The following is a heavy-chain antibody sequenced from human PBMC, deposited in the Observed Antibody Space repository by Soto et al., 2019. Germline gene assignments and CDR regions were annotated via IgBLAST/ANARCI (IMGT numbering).Heavy chain of an antibody. CDR3: ARSGGTDYYYGMDV. Sequence: QVQLVESGGGVVQPGRSLRLSCAASGFTFSSYAMHWVRQAPGKGLEWVAVISYDGSNKYYADSVKGRFTISRDNSKNTLYPQMNSLRAEDTAVYYCARSGGTDYYYGMDVWGQGTTVTVSS. D-gene: IGHD1-7*01. V-gene: IGHV3-30*01. CDR1: GFTFSSYA. CDR2: ISYDGSNK. J-gene: IGHJ6*02.